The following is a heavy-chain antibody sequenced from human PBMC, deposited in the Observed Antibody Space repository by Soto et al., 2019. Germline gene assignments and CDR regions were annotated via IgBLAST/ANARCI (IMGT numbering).Heavy chain of an antibody. J-gene: IGHJ3*02. CDR1: GYSFTNYW. D-gene: IGHD2-15*01. V-gene: IGHV5-51*01. CDR2: IYPGDSDT. CDR3: AKQKRGSCYGRCDAFDI. Sequence: GESLKISCKGSGYSFTNYWIGWVRQMPGKGLEWMGVIYPGDSDTRYSPSFQGQVTISADKSISTAYLQWSSLKASDTAMYYCAKQKRGSCYGRCDAFDIWGQGTMVTVSS.